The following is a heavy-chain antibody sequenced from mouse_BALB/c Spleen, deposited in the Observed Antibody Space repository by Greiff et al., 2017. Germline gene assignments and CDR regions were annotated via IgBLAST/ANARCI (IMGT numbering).Heavy chain of an antibody. CDR1: GYTFTSYW. V-gene: IGHV1-87*01. Sequence: QVQLQQPGAELVRPGASVKLSCKASGYTFTSYWMQWVKQRPGQGLEWIGAIYPGDGDTRYTQKFKGKATLTADKSSSTAYMQLSSLASEDSAVYYCARTDYGNPFDYWGQGTTLTVSS. CDR3: ARTDYGNPFDY. J-gene: IGHJ2*01. CDR2: IYPGDGDT. D-gene: IGHD2-1*01.